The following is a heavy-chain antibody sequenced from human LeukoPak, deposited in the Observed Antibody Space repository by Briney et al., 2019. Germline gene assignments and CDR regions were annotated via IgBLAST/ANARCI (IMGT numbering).Heavy chain of an antibody. CDR3: AKEASASCYDY. CDR2: ISGSGGST. D-gene: IGHD2-2*01. Sequence: GTLSLTCAVSGGSISSSNWWSWVRQPPGKGLEWVSAISGSGGSTYYADSVKGRFTISRDNSKNTLYLQMNSLRAEDTAVYYCAKEASASCYDYWGQGTLVTVSS. J-gene: IGHJ4*02. CDR1: GGSISSSN. V-gene: IGHV3-23*01.